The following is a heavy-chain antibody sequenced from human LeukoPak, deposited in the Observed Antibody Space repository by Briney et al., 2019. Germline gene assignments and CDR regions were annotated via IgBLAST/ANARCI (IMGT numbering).Heavy chain of an antibody. CDR1: GFTFSSYA. V-gene: IGHV3-23*01. J-gene: IGHJ4*02. CDR3: VKLSDDSSGYPYDY. CDR2: ISGNGGST. D-gene: IGHD3-22*01. Sequence: GGSLRLSCAASGFTFSSYAMSWVRQAPGKGLEWVSAISGNGGSTYYADSVKGRFTISRDNSKNTLYLQMSSLRAEDTAVYYCVKLSDDSSGYPYDYWGQGTLVTVSS.